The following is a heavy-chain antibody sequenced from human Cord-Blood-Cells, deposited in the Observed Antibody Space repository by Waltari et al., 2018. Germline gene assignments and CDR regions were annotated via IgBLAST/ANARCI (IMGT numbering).Heavy chain of an antibody. J-gene: IGHJ4*02. CDR2: IYYSGST. V-gene: IGHV4-39*01. Sequence: QLQLQESGPGLVKPSETLSLTCTVPGGSISSSSYYWGGIRQPPGKGLEWIGSIYYSGSTYYNPSLKSRVTISVDTSKNQFSLKLSSVTAADTAVYYCARHFGRNIVVVPAAIDYWGQGTLVTVSS. CDR1: GGSISSSSYY. CDR3: ARHFGRNIVVVPAAIDY. D-gene: IGHD2-2*01.